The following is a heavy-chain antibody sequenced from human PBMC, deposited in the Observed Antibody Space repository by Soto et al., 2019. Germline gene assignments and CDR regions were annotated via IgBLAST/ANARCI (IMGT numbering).Heavy chain of an antibody. CDR1: GCSINSYF. J-gene: IGHJ4*02. CDR3: ARAGTNMVQFDY. D-gene: IGHD3-10*01. CDR2: IYYSGST. V-gene: IGHV4-59*01. Sequence: QVQLQESGPGLVRPSETLSLTCTVSGCSINSYFWSWIRQSPGKGLEWIGHIYYSGSTSYSPSLKSRVSISVDTSKNQFSLEVHSVTAADTAVYYCARAGTNMVQFDYWGQGTLVTVSS.